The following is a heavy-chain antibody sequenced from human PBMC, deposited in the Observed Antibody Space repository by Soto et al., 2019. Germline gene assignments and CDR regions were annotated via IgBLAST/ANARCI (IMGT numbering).Heavy chain of an antibody. J-gene: IGHJ4*02. CDR2: ISYDGSNK. D-gene: IGHD5-18*01. V-gene: IGHV3-30*18. Sequence: QVQLVESGGAVVQPGKSLRLSCAASGFTFNTYGMYWVRQAPGKGLEWEAAISYDGSNKYHADSVKGRFTISRDNSKNTLYLQMNSLRVEDTAVYYCAKDIVRYTYGACDYWGQGALVTVSS. CDR1: GFTFNTYG. CDR3: AKDIVRYTYGACDY.